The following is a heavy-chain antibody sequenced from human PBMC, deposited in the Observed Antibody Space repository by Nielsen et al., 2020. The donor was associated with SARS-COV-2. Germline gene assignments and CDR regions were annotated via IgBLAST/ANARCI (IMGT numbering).Heavy chain of an antibody. Sequence: SETLTLTCAVSGGSISSGGYSWSWIRQPPGKGLEWIGYIYHSGRTYYNPSLKSRVTISVDRSKNQFSLKLSSVTAADTAVYFCARGGRITFGGADDAFDIWGQGTMVTVSS. V-gene: IGHV4-30-2*01. CDR3: ARGGRITFGGADDAFDI. J-gene: IGHJ3*02. CDR1: GGSISSGGYS. CDR2: IYHSGRT. D-gene: IGHD3-16*01.